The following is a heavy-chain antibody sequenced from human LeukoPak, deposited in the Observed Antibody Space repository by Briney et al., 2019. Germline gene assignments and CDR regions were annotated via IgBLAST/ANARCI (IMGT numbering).Heavy chain of an antibody. CDR1: GGSISSYY. V-gene: IGHV4-59*01. CDR3: ARAYYDFWSELDY. CDR2: IYYSGST. Sequence: SETLSLTCTVSGGSISSYYWSWIRQPPGKGLEWIGYIYYSGSTNYNPSLKSRVTISVDTSKNQFSLKLSSVTAADTAVYYCARAYYDFWSELDYWGQGTLVTGSS. J-gene: IGHJ4*02. D-gene: IGHD3-3*01.